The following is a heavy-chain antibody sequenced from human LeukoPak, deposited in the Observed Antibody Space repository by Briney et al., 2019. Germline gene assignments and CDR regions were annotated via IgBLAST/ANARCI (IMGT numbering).Heavy chain of an antibody. V-gene: IGHV4-59*01. Sequence: SETLSLTCTVSGGSISSYFWSWIRQPPGKGLEWIGYIYYSGSTNYNPSLKSRVTISVDTSKNQFSLKLSSVTAADTAVYYCARGFSGYDGAFDIWGQGTMVTVSS. J-gene: IGHJ3*02. D-gene: IGHD5-12*01. CDR1: GGSISSYF. CDR2: IYYSGST. CDR3: ARGFSGYDGAFDI.